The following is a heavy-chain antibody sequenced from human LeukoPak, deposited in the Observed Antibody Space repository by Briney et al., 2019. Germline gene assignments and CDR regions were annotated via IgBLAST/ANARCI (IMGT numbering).Heavy chain of an antibody. J-gene: IGHJ4*02. D-gene: IGHD6-25*01. V-gene: IGHV4-39*02. CDR1: GGSVSGYY. CDR2: VYYGRSP. CDR3: ARSSGTGTFSY. Sequence: SETLSLTCVVSGGSVSGYYWGWIRQPPGKGLEWIGSVYYGRSPYFNPSLESRATISVDTSKNHFSLKMSSVTAADTAVYYCARSSGTGTFSYWGQGTLVTVSS.